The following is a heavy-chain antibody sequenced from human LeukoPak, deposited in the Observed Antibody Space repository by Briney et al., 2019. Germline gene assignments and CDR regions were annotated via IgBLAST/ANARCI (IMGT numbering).Heavy chain of an antibody. D-gene: IGHD3-22*01. CDR2: MNPNSGNT. V-gene: IGHV1-8*03. CDR1: GYTFTSYD. J-gene: IGHJ4*02. Sequence: GASVKVSCKASGYTFTSYDINWVRQATGQGLEWMGWMNPNSGNTGYAQKFQGSVTITRNTSISTAYMELSSLGSEDTAVYYCATVDSSGYSQFDYWGQGTQGTVSS. CDR3: ATVDSSGYSQFDY.